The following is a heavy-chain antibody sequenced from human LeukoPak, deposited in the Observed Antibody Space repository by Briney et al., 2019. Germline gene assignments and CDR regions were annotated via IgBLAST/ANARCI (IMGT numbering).Heavy chain of an antibody. CDR3: ARGPNYYDSSGYYYWFDP. CDR1: GGSISSYY. CDR2: IYTSGST. Sequence: SETLSLTCTVSGGSISSYYWSWIRQPAGKGLEWIGRIYTSGSTNYNPSLKSRVTMSVDTSKNQFSLKLSSVTAADTAVYYCARGPNYYDSSGYYYWFDPWGQGTLVTVSS. J-gene: IGHJ5*02. V-gene: IGHV4-4*07. D-gene: IGHD3-22*01.